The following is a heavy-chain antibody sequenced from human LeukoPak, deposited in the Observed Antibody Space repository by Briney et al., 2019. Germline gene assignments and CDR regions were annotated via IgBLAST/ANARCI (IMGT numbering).Heavy chain of an antibody. CDR2: INPNSGGT. CDR1: GYTFTGYY. D-gene: IGHD2-8*01. J-gene: IGHJ4*02. Sequence: GASVKVSCKASGYTFTGYYMHWVRQAPEQGLEWMGRINPNSGGTNYAQKFQGRVTMTRDTSISTAYMELSRLRSDDTAVYYCARARTRYCTNGVCYNPLGYWGQGTLVTVSS. V-gene: IGHV1-2*06. CDR3: ARARTRYCTNGVCYNPLGY.